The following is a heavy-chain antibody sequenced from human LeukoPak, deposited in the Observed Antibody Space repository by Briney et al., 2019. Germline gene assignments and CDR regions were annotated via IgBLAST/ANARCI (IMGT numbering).Heavy chain of an antibody. CDR3: ARGGGLLPLAY. D-gene: IGHD1-26*01. V-gene: IGHV4-4*09. Sequence: SETLSLTCAVSGGSISSYFWSWIRQPPGKGLEWIGYIYTSGSTNYNPSLKSRVTISVDTSKNQFSLKLRSVTTADTAVYYCARGGGLLPLAYWGQGTLVTVSS. J-gene: IGHJ4*02. CDR2: IYTSGST. CDR1: GGSISSYF.